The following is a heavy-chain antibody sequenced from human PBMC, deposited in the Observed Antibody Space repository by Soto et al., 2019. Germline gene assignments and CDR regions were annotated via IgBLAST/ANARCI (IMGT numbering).Heavy chain of an antibody. Sequence: EVQLLESGGGLVQPGGSLRLSCAASGFTFSSYAMSWVRQAPGKGLEWVSAISGSGGSTYYADSVKGRFTISRDNSKNTLYLQMNSLRAEETAVYYCAKSGVVVPAAPTTNMDVWGKGTTVTVSS. CDR2: ISGSGGST. D-gene: IGHD2-2*01. CDR1: GFTFSSYA. CDR3: AKSGVVVPAAPTTNMDV. J-gene: IGHJ6*03. V-gene: IGHV3-23*01.